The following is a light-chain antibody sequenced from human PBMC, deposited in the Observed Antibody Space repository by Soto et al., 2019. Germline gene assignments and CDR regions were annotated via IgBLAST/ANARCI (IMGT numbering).Light chain of an antibody. Sequence: EIGLTQSPATLSLSPGERATLSCRASQSIGNYLAWYQKKPGQAPRLLIYDASNRATGIPARLSGSGSGTDLTITISSIETEDFAVYYCQQRSNWPITFGQGTRLEIK. CDR3: QQRSNWPIT. V-gene: IGKV3-11*01. J-gene: IGKJ5*01. CDR1: QSIGNY. CDR2: DAS.